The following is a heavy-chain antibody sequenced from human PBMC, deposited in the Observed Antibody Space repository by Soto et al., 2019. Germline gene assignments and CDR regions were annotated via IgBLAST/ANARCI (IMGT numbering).Heavy chain of an antibody. V-gene: IGHV4-34*01. CDR3: ASRPSITMVRGRDYYMDV. CDR1: GGSFSGYY. Sequence: LSLTCAVYGGSFSGYYWSWIRQPPGKGLEWIGEINHSGSTNYNPSLKSRVTISVDTSKNQFSLKLSSVTAADTAVYYCASRPSITMVRGRDYYMDVWGKGTTVTVSS. D-gene: IGHD3-10*01. J-gene: IGHJ6*03. CDR2: INHSGST.